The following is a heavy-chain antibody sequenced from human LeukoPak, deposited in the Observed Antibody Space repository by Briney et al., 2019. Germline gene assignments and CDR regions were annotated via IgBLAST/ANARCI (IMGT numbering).Heavy chain of an antibody. CDR1: GGSISSSSYY. V-gene: IGHV4-39*01. CDR3: ARLICSTSCYYYYYYYMDV. D-gene: IGHD2-2*01. J-gene: IGHJ6*03. Sequence: SETLSLTCTVSGGSISSSSYYRGWIRQPPGKGLEWIGSIYYSGSTYYNPSLKSRVTISVDTSKNQFSLKLSSVTAADTAVYYCARLICSTSCYYYYYYYMDVWGKGTTVTVSS. CDR2: IYYSGST.